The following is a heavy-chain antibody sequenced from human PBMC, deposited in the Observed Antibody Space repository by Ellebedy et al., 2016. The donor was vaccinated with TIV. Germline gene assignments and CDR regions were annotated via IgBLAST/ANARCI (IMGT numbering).Heavy chain of an antibody. V-gene: IGHV3-48*04. CDR2: ISHSSITI. Sequence: GESLKISCAASEFSFRSYSMNWVRQVPGKGLEWVSYISHSSITIHYADSVRGRFTVSRDNAKNSLYLQMDNLRAEDTAVYYCARDMGWGNERLNDAFDIWGQGTVVIVSA. J-gene: IGHJ3*02. CDR3: ARDMGWGNERLNDAFDI. CDR1: EFSFRSYS. D-gene: IGHD5-12*01.